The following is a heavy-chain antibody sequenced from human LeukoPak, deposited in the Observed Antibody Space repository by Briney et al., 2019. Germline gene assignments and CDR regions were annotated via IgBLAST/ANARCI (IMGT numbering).Heavy chain of an antibody. J-gene: IGHJ4*02. V-gene: IGHV4-4*07. D-gene: IGHD6-19*01. CDR2: IYASGSA. CDR1: GGSINPYY. Sequence: SETLSLTCTVSGGSINPYYWSWVRQPTGRGLEWIGRIYASGSANYNSSLKSRVSMSVDTSKNQFSLNLSSVTAADTAVYYCAREFRHSTGWSLYYFDRWGQGILVTVAS. CDR3: AREFRHSTGWSLYYFDR.